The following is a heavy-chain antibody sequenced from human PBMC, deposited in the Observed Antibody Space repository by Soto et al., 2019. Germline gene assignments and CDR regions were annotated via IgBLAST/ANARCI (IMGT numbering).Heavy chain of an antibody. J-gene: IGHJ5*02. Sequence: SVKVSCKASGGTFSSYAISWVRQAPGQGLEWMGGIIPIFGTANYAQKFQGRVTITADESTSTAYMELSSLRSEDTAVYYCAREPYMVRENTLSGWFDPWGQGTLVTVSS. D-gene: IGHD3-10*01. V-gene: IGHV1-69*13. CDR2: IIPIFGTA. CDR3: AREPYMVRENTLSGWFDP. CDR1: GGTFSSYA.